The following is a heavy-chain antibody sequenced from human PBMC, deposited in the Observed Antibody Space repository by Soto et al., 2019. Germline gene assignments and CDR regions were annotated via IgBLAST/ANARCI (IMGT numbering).Heavy chain of an antibody. V-gene: IGHV1-18*01. CDR3: AMVDVYVTPSPQDV. CDR1: GYSFTGYG. Sequence: ASVKVSCKASGYSFTGYGIPWARQAPGQGLEWMGWINTYNGNTNYAQNLQGRVTLTTDTSTSTAYMELTSLRSNDTAIYYCAMVDVYVTPSPQDVWGQGTTVTVSS. D-gene: IGHD3-16*01. J-gene: IGHJ6*02. CDR2: INTYNGNT.